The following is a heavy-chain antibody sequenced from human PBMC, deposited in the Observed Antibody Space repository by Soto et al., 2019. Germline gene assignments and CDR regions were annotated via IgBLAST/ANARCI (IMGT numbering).Heavy chain of an antibody. D-gene: IGHD1-7*01. V-gene: IGHV3-48*03. CDR2: ISSSGSTI. CDR1: GFTFSSYE. CDR3: ARAYNWNYLYYYYGMDV. Sequence: PGGSLRLSCAASGFTFSSYEMNWVCQAPGKGLEWVSYISSSGSTIYYADSVKGRFTISRDNAKNSLYLQMNSLRAEDTAVYYCARAYNWNYLYYYYGMDVWGQGTTVTVSS. J-gene: IGHJ6*02.